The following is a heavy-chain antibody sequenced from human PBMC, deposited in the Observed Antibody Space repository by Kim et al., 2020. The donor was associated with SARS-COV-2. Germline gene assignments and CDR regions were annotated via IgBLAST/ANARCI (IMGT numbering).Heavy chain of an antibody. CDR3: TRALSTTVVTFDY. V-gene: IGHV3-49*03. D-gene: IGHD4-17*01. CDR2: IRSKAYGGTT. CDR1: GFTFGDYA. Sequence: GGSLRLSCTASGFTFGDYAMSWFRQAPGKGLEWVGFIRSKAYGGTTEYAASVKGRFTISRDDSKSIAYLQMNSLKTEDTAVYYCTRALSTTVVTFDYWGQGTLVTVSS. J-gene: IGHJ4*02.